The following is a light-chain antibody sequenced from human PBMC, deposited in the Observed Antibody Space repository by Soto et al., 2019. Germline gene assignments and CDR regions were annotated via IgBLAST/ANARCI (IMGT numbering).Light chain of an antibody. CDR2: DNH. CDR3: AAWDVSLKGFV. CDR1: SSKIGINT. J-gene: IGLJ1*01. V-gene: IGLV1-44*01. Sequence: QSVLTQPPSASGTPGQRVTFSCSGSSSKIGINTVNWYQQLPGTAPQLLISDNHRRPSGVPDRFSGSKSGTSASLAISGLQSEDEATYFCAAWDVSLKGFVFGTGTKLTVL.